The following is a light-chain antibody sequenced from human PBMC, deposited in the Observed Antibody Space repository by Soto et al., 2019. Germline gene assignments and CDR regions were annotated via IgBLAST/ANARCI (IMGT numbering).Light chain of an antibody. Sequence: EIVMTQSPATLSVSPGERATLSCRASQSVRSNLAWYQQKPGQATRLLIYGASTRATGIPARFSGSGSGTEFTLTISSLQSEDFAVYYCQQYNNWTPGTFGQGTKLEIK. V-gene: IGKV3-15*01. J-gene: IGKJ2*01. CDR1: QSVRSN. CDR3: QQYNNWTPGT. CDR2: GAS.